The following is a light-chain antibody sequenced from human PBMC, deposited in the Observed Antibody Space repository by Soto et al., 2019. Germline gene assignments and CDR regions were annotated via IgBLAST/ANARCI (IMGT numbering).Light chain of an antibody. CDR3: QQRSNLPLT. Sequence: EIVLTQSPATVSLSPGERATLSCRASQSVSSLLLWYQQKPGQTPRLLIYDASNRATGIPGRFSGSGSGTDFTLTISSLEPEDFAVYYCQQRSNLPLTFGGGTKVDIK. CDR2: DAS. CDR1: QSVSSL. J-gene: IGKJ4*01. V-gene: IGKV3-11*01.